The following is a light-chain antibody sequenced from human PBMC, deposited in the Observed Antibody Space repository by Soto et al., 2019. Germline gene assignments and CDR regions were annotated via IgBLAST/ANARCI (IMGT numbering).Light chain of an antibody. Sequence: QSVLTQPPSASGTPGQRVTISCSGSSYNIGSNSVNWYQQLPGTSPKLLIYSNNQRPLGVPDRFSGSKSGTSASLAIIWLQSEDEADYYCAAWDDRLNGYVFGTGTEVTVL. CDR2: SNN. J-gene: IGLJ1*01. CDR3: AAWDDRLNGYV. CDR1: SYNIGSNS. V-gene: IGLV1-44*01.